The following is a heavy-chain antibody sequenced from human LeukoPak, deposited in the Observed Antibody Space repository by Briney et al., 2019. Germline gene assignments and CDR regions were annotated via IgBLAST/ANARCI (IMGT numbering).Heavy chain of an antibody. CDR1: GGSISNYY. V-gene: IGHV4-59*01. Sequence: SETLSLTCTGSGGSISNYYWSWLRQPPGKGLDWIGYIYYIGGTNYNPSLKSRVTISVDTSKNQFSLELSSVTAADTAVYYCARGGLSHSGSGTYRYNGGNWFDRWGQGTLVTVSS. J-gene: IGHJ5*02. CDR2: IYYIGGT. D-gene: IGHD3-16*02. CDR3: ARGGLSHSGSGTYRYNGGNWFDR.